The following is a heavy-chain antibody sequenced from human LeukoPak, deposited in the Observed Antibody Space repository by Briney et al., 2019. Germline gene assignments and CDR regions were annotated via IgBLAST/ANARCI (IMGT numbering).Heavy chain of an antibody. J-gene: IGHJ6*03. CDR3: ARAASWSPIGDSYYYMDV. CDR1: GYTFTSYD. D-gene: IGHD6-13*01. V-gene: IGHV1-8*01. Sequence: GASVKVSCKASGYTFTSYDINWVRQATGQGLEWMGWMNPNSGNRGYSQKFQVRVTMTRNTSISTAYMELSGLKSEDTAVYYCARAASWSPIGDSYYYMDVWGKGTTVAISS. CDR2: MNPNSGNR.